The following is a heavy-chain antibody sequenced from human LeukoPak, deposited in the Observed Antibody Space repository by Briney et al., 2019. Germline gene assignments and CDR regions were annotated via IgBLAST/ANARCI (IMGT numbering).Heavy chain of an antibody. V-gene: IGHV3-30*03. CDR3: ARDPETYSSGYTFDY. CDR2: ISHDAKND. D-gene: IGHD3-22*01. Sequence: GGSLRLSCAASGFTFSNAWMNWVRQAPGKGLEWVAVISHDAKNDYFADSVKGRFTISRDNSKNTLYLQMNSLEPGDTAVYYCARDPETYSSGYTFDYWGQGTLVTVSS. CDR1: GFTFSNAW. J-gene: IGHJ4*02.